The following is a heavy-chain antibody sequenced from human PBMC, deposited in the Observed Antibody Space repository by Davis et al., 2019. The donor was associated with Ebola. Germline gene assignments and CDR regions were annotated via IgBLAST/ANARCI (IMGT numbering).Heavy chain of an antibody. D-gene: IGHD3-10*01. Sequence: SETLSLTCTVSGGSISSYYWSWIRQPPGKGLEWIGYIYYSGSTNYNPSLKSRVTISVDTSKNQFSLKLRSVTDADTAVYYCARGLSAGGFDPWGQGTLVTVSS. J-gene: IGHJ5*02. CDR3: ARGLSAGGFDP. CDR2: IYYSGST. CDR1: GGSISSYY. V-gene: IGHV4-59*08.